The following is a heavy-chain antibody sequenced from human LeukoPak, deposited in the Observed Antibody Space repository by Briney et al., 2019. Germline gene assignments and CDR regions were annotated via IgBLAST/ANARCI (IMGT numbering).Heavy chain of an antibody. CDR3: ARHLWFGEFPTTPFGY. V-gene: IGHV4-39*01. D-gene: IGHD3-10*01. CDR2: IYYSGST. CDR1: GGSISSSRYY. J-gene: IGHJ4*02. Sequence: SETLSLTCTVSGGSISSSRYYWGWIRQPPGKGLEWIGCIYYSGSTYYNPSLKSRVTISVDTSKNQFSLKLSSVTAADTAVYYCARHLWFGEFPTTPFGYWGQGTLVTVSS.